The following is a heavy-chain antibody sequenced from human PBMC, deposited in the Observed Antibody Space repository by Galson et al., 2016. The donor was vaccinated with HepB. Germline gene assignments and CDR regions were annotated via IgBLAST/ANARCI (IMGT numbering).Heavy chain of an antibody. CDR3: ARDHRSRTMAGSGAQYIYYVLDV. CDR1: VGSVTTNGYY. CDR2: TYHTGVT. V-gene: IGHV4-31*03. Sequence: TLSLTCTVSVGSVTTNGYYWNWIRQFPGKGLEFIGYTYHTGVTYYNPSLKSRVSISLDTSKNQFPLRLTSVTAADKAVYFCARDHRSRTMAGSGAQYIYYVLDVWGQGNTVTVSS. J-gene: IGHJ6*02. D-gene: IGHD3-10*01.